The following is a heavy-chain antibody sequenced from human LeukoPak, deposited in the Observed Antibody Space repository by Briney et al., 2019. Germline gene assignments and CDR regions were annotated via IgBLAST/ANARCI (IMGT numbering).Heavy chain of an antibody. D-gene: IGHD2-21*02. V-gene: IGHV1-2*02. CDR2: INPNSGGT. CDR1: GYTFTGYY. CDR3: ARDRDDAFDI. J-gene: IGHJ3*02. Sequence: ASVKVSCKASGYTFTGYYMHWVRQAPGQGLEWMGWINPNSGGTNYAQKFQGRVTMTRDTSISTAYMELSGLRSEDTAVYYCARDRDDAFDIWGQGTMVTVSS.